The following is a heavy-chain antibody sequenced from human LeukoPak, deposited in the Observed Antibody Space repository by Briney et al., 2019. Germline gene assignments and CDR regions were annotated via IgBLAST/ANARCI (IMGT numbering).Heavy chain of an antibody. J-gene: IGHJ4*02. Sequence: ASVKVSCKASGHTFTSYYMHWVRQAPGQGLEWMGIINPSGGSTSYAQKFQGRVTMTRDMSTSTVYMELSSLRSEDTAVYYCARNSYLALYFDYWGQGTLVTVSS. CDR2: INPSGGST. D-gene: IGHD4-23*01. CDR1: GHTFTSYY. CDR3: ARNSYLALYFDY. V-gene: IGHV1-46*01.